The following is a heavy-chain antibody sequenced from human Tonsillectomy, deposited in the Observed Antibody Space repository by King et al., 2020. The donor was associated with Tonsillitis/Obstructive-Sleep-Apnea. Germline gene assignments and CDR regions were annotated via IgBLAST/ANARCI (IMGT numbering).Heavy chain of an antibody. CDR2: ISSSASTI. CDR3: ASPKYYYDRDCYYFDY. V-gene: IGHV3-11*01. CDR1: GFTFSDYY. D-gene: IGHD3-22*01. J-gene: IGHJ4*02. Sequence: QLVQSGGNLVKPGGSLRLSCAASGFTFSDYYMSWFRQAPGKGLEWISYISSSASTIYYADSVKGRFTISRDNAKNSLYLQMNSLRAEDTAVYYCASPKYYYDRDCYYFDYWGQGTLVTVSS.